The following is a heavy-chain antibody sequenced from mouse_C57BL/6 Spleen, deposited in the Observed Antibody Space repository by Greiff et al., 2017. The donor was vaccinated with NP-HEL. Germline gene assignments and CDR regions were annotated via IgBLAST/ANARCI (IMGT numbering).Heavy chain of an antibody. CDR1: GFTFSSYG. V-gene: IGHV5-6*01. Sequence: EVQVVESGGDLVKPGGSLKLSCAASGFTFSSYGMSWVRQTPDKRLEWVATISSGGSYTYYPDSVKGRFTISRDNAKNTLYLQMSSLKTEDTAMYYCARHEGSTMITHWGQGTLVTVSA. D-gene: IGHD2-4*01. CDR2: ISSGGSYT. CDR3: ARHEGSTMITH. J-gene: IGHJ3*01.